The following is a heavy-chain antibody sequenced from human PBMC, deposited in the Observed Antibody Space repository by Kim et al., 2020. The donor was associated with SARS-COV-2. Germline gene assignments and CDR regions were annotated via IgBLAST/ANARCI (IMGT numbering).Heavy chain of an antibody. Sequence: ASVKVSCKASGYTFTSYGISWVRQAPGQGLEWMGWISTYNGNTNYAQKLQGRVTMTTDTSTSTAYMELRSLRSDDTAVYYCARDLGNYDILTGYYRNAFDIWGQGTMVTVSS. CDR2: ISTYNGNT. D-gene: IGHD3-9*01. CDR3: ARDLGNYDILTGYYRNAFDI. V-gene: IGHV1-18*01. CDR1: GYTFTSYG. J-gene: IGHJ3*02.